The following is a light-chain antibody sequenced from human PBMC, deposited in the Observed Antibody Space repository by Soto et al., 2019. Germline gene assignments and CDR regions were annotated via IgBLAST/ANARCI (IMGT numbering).Light chain of an antibody. CDR3: SSYTSSSTYV. CDR2: DVS. J-gene: IGLJ1*01. CDR1: SSDVGSYIR. Sequence: QSVLTQPPSVSGSPGQSVTISCTGTSSDVGSYIRVSWYQQPPGTAPKLMIYDVSNRPSGVPDRFSGSKSGNTASLTISGLQAEDEADYYCSSYTSSSTYVFGTGTKVTV. V-gene: IGLV2-18*02.